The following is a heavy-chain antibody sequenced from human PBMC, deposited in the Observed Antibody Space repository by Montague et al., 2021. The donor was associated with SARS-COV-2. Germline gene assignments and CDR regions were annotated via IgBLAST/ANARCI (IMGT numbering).Heavy chain of an antibody. J-gene: IGHJ4*02. D-gene: IGHD5-12*01. Sequence: PALVKPTQNLTLTCTFSGLSFSTFGEGVGWLRQPPGKTLEWLALIYWAGDKRFSTSLKSRLTITKDTSKNQVVLTMTNMDPVDTGTYYCAREDIGGSFDYWGQGTLVTVSS. V-gene: IGHV2-5*02. CDR3: AREDIGGSFDY. CDR1: GLSFSTFGEG. CDR2: IYWAGDK.